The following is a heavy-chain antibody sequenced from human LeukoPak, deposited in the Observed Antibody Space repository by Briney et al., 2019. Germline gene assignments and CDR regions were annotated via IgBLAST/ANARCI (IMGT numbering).Heavy chain of an antibody. CDR2: ISGSGGST. V-gene: IGHV3-23*01. Sequence: PGGSLRLSCAASGFTFSSYAMSWVRQAPGKGLEWVSAISGSGGSTYYADSVKGRFTISRDNSKNTLYLQMNSLTAEDTAIYYCARRPVSRTLDYWGQGTLVTVSS. CDR3: ARRPVSRTLDY. J-gene: IGHJ4*02. CDR1: GFTFSSYA.